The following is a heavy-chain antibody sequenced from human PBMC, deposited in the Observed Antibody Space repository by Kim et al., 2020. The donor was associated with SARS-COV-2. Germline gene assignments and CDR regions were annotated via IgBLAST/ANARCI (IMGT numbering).Heavy chain of an antibody. CDR3: ARATDHSSSWPNWFDP. V-gene: IGHV3-23*03. D-gene: IGHD6-13*01. J-gene: IGHJ5*02. CDR2: IYSGGSST. CDR1: GFTFSSYA. Sequence: GGSLRLSCAASGFTFSSYAMSWVRQAPGKGLEWVSVIYSGGSSTYYADSVKGRFTTSRDNSKNTPYLQMNSLRAEDTAVYYCARATDHSSSWPNWFDPWG.